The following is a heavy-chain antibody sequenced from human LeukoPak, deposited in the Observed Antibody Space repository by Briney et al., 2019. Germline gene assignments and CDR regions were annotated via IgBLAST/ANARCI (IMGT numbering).Heavy chain of an antibody. J-gene: IGHJ4*02. Sequence: ASVKVSCKASGYTFTSYGISWVRQAPGQGLEWMGGIIPIFGTANYAQKFQGRVTITADKSTSTAYMELSSLRSEDTAVYYCARAEGASGKRTFDYWGQGTLVTVSS. CDR2: IIPIFGTA. V-gene: IGHV1-69*06. D-gene: IGHD1-1*01. CDR3: ARAEGASGKRTFDY. CDR1: GYTFTSYG.